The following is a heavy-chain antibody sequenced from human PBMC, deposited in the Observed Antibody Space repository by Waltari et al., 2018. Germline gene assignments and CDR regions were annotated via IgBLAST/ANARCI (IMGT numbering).Heavy chain of an antibody. J-gene: IGHJ2*01. D-gene: IGHD3-16*01. Sequence: QVQLVQSGAEVKKPGSSVKVSCKASVGTFTSYAISWVRQAPGQGLEWMGVSRTIVGTAKYRQKDKGRDRITADEATSTANTELGSRRAEDTAVDVCERELGRGGDGYVGRWGRGTLVTDCS. CDR1: VGTFTSYA. CDR2: SRTIVGTA. V-gene: IGHV1-69*01. CDR3: ERELGRGGDGYVGR.